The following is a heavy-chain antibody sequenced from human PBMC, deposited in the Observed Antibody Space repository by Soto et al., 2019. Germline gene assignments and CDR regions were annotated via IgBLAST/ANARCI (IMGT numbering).Heavy chain of an antibody. CDR3: ARDPSLGDHQY. J-gene: IGHJ4*02. CDR1: GYTFTTYG. V-gene: IGHV1-18*01. Sequence: QVQLVQSGGEVKKPGASVKVSCKTSGYTFTTYGISWVRQAPGQGLEWVGWISAYSGKTHYAQKLQGKVTMTTDTPTNTAYLELRSLRSDDTAVYYCARDPSLGDHQYWGQGTLVTVSS. CDR2: ISAYSGKT. D-gene: IGHD3-16*01.